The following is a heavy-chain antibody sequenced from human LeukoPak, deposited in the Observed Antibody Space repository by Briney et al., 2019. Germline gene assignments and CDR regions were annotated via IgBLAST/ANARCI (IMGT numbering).Heavy chain of an antibody. CDR2: IYYSGST. CDR3: ARGKSGYDYNFDY. J-gene: IGHJ4*02. CDR1: GGSISSYY. V-gene: IGHV4-59*01. Sequence: SETLSLTCTVSGGSISSYYWSWIRQPPGKGLEWIGYIYYSGSTNYNPSLKSRVTISVDTSKHQFSLKLSSVTAADTAVYYCARGKSGYDYNFDYWGQGTLVTVSS. D-gene: IGHD5-12*01.